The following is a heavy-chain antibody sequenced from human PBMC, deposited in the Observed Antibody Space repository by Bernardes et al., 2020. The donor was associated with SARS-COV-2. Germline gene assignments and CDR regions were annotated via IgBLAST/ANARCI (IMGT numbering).Heavy chain of an antibody. CDR1: GFTFSNAA. CDR3: AKEVPANDY. CDR2: ISISGGRT. V-gene: IGHV3-23*01. D-gene: IGHD2-2*01. Sequence: GGSLRLSCAVSGFTFSNAAMSWVRQAPGKGLEWVSGISISGGRTYYINSVKGRFTISRDNAKNTLYLQMNSLRAEDTAVYYCAKEVPANDYWGQGTLVTVSA. J-gene: IGHJ4*02.